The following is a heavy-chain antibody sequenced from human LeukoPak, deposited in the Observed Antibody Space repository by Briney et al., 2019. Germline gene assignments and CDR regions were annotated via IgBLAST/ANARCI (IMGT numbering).Heavy chain of an antibody. Sequence: ASVTVSFTCSGYSFTSHALNWLRQAPGQGPEWVGWLNTNTGNTTYSQGFTGRFVFSFDTADSTDYLQISSLKPEDTAVYYCARTFDDYSGMDVWGQGTTVTVSS. J-gene: IGHJ6*02. CDR2: LNTNTGNT. V-gene: IGHV7-4-1*02. D-gene: IGHD3-9*01. CDR3: ARTFDDYSGMDV. CDR1: GYSFTSHA.